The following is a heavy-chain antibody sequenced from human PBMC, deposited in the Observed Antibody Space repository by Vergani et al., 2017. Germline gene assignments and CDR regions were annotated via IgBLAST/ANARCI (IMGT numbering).Heavy chain of an antibody. V-gene: IGHV3-30*18. D-gene: IGHD3-3*01. Sequence: QVQLVQSGGGLVKPGGSLRLSCAASGFTFSSYGMHWVRQAPGKGLEWVAVISYDGSNKYYADSVKGRFTISRDNSKNTLYLQMNSLRAEDTAVYYCAKEYDFWSGYLPTLDYWGQGTLVTVSS. J-gene: IGHJ4*02. CDR2: ISYDGSNK. CDR3: AKEYDFWSGYLPTLDY. CDR1: GFTFSSYG.